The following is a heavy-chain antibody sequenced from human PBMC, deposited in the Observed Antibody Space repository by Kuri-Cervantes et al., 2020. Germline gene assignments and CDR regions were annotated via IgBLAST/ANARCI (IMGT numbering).Heavy chain of an antibody. V-gene: IGHV3-48*02. J-gene: IGHJ6*02. CDR2: ISSSSSTI. Sequence: GGSLRLSCAASGFTYSSYSMNWVRQAQGKGLEWVSYISSSSSTIYYADSVKGRFTISRDNAKNSLYLQMNSLRDEDTAVYYCARGMTTEDYYYYGMDVWGQGTTVTVSS. CDR3: ARGMTTEDYYYYGMDV. CDR1: GFTYSSYS. D-gene: IGHD4-11*01.